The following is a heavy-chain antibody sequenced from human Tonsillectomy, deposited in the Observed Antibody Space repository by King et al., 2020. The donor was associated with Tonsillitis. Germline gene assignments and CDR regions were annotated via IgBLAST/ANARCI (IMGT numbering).Heavy chain of an antibody. CDR3: ARDYDFWGGYYYYYMDV. Sequence: VQLVESGGGLVKPGGSLRLSCAASGFTFSDYYMSWIRQAPGKGLEWLAYISGTGNTIYYADSVKGRFTISRDNAQNSLSLQMHSLRAEETAVYYCARDYDFWGGYYYYYMDVWGKGTTVTVSS. CDR1: GFTFSDYY. D-gene: IGHD3-3*01. CDR2: ISGTGNTI. V-gene: IGHV3-11*01. J-gene: IGHJ6*03.